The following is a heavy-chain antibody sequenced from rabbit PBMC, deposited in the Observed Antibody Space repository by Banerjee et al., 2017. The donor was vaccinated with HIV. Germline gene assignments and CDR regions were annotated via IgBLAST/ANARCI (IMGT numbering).Heavy chain of an antibody. CDR3: AREGYYTDGYGYAHGMDL. D-gene: IGHD6-1*01. CDR2: IDGGGSGST. J-gene: IGHJ6*01. V-gene: IGHV1S40*01. CDR1: GFSFSSSYY. Sequence: QSLEESGGDLVKPEGSLTLTCKASGFSFSSSYYMTWVRQAPGKGLEWIGYIDGGGSGSTYYASWAKGRFTISKPSSTTVTLQMTSLTAADTATYFCAREGYYTDGYGYAHGMDLWGPGTLVTVS.